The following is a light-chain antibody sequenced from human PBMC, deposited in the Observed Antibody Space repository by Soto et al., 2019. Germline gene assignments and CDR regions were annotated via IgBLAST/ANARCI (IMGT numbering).Light chain of an antibody. CDR1: QSVANSY. CDR3: QQYGTLIT. J-gene: IGKJ5*01. CDR2: GAS. Sequence: EIVLTQSPGTQSLSPGERATLYCRASQSVANSYLAWYQQKPGQAPRLLIYGASSRATGIPDRFSGSGSGTDFTLTISRLESEDFAVNYCQQYGTLITFGQGTRLEIK. V-gene: IGKV3-20*01.